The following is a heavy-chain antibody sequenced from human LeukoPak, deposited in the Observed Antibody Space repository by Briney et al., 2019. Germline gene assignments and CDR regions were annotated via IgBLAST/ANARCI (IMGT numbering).Heavy chain of an antibody. V-gene: IGHV3-74*01. D-gene: IGHD3-3*01. CDR1: GFTFSSYW. J-gene: IGHJ6*02. CDR3: AFGFQAHYGMDV. CDR2: INSDGSST. Sequence: PGGSPRPSCAASGFTFSSYWMHWVRQAPGKGLVWVSRINSDGSSTSYADSVKGRFTISRDNAKNTLYLQMNSLRAEDTAVYYWAFGFQAHYGMDVWGQGTTVTVSS.